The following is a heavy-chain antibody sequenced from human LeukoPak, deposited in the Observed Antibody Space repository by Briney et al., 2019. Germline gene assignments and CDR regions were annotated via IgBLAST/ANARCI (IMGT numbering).Heavy chain of an antibody. CDR2: MNPNSGAT. CDR3: ARGPRSWGFDY. D-gene: IGHD3-16*01. V-gene: IGHV1-8*01. CDR1: GYTFTSYD. Sequence: ASVKVSCKASGYTFTSYDFNWLRQATGQGPEWMGWMNPNSGATGYAQKFQGRVTMTRSASINTAYMELTNLRSEDTAVYYCARGPRSWGFDYWGQGTLVTVSS. J-gene: IGHJ4*02.